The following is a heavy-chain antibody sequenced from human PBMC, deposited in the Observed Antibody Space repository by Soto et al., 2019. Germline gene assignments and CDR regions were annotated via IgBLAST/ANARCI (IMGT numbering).Heavy chain of an antibody. CDR3: ATGVTGTTEYYSYGMDV. V-gene: IGHV1-69*13. CDR1: GGTFSSYA. J-gene: IGHJ6*02. D-gene: IGHD1-20*01. CDR2: IIPIFGTA. Sequence: GASVKVSCKASGGTFSSYAISWVRQAPGQGLEWMGGIIPIFGTANYAQKFQGRVTITADESTSTAYMELSSLRSEDTAVYYCATGVTGTTEYYSYGMDVGGQGTTVTVSS.